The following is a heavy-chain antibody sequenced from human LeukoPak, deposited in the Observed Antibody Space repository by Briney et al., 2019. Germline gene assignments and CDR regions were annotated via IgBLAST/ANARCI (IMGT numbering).Heavy chain of an antibody. J-gene: IGHJ6*02. V-gene: IGHV3-23*01. CDR2: ISGSGGST. Sequence: GGSLRLSCAASGFTFSSYAMSWVRQAPGKGLEWVSAISGSGGSTYYADSVKGRFTISRDNSKNTLYLQMNSLRAEDTAVYYCAKDLSQILWFGELSYYYYGMGVWGQGTTVTVSS. D-gene: IGHD3-10*01. CDR1: GFTFSSYA. CDR3: AKDLSQILWFGELSYYYYGMGV.